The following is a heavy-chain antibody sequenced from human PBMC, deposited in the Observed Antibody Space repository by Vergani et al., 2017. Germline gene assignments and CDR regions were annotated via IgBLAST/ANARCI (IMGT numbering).Heavy chain of an antibody. CDR1: GFTFSSYA. V-gene: IGHV3-30*01. D-gene: IGHD3-22*01. J-gene: IGHJ3*02. CDR2: ISYDGSNK. CDR3: ARVFQSDYYDSSGYSDDAFDI. Sequence: QVQLVESGGGVVQPGRSLRLSCAASGFTFSSYAMHWVRQAPGKGLEWVAVISYDGSNKYYADSVKGRFTISRDTSKNTLYLQMNSLRAEDTAVYYCARVFQSDYYDSSGYSDDAFDIWGQGTMVTVSS.